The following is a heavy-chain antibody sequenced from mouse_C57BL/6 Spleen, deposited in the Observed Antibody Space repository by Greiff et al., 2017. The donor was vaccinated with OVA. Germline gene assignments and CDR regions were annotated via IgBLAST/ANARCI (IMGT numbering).Heavy chain of an antibody. Sequence: QVQLQQPGTELVKPGASVKLSCKASGYTFTSYWMHWVKQRPGQGLEWIGNINPSNGGTNYNEKFKSKATLTVAKSSSTAYMQISSLTSEDSAVYCCARAYYSNPWFAYWGQGTLVTVSA. CDR1: GYTFTSYW. CDR2: INPSNGGT. V-gene: IGHV1-53*01. J-gene: IGHJ3*01. CDR3: ARAYYSNPWFAY. D-gene: IGHD2-5*01.